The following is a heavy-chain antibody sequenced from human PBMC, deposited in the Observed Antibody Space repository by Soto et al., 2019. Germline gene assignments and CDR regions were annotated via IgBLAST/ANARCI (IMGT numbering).Heavy chain of an antibody. J-gene: IGHJ6*01. CDR3: TAHRSSITMRRGIIICDYYYYGMDV. Sequence: GVSLRLSCAASGFTFSNAWMNWVRQAPGKGLEWVGRIKSKTDGGTTDYAAPVKGRFTISRDDSKNTLYLQMNSLKTEDTAVYYCTAHRSSITMRRGIIICDYYYYGMDVWGRGTTVTVSS. CDR1: GFTFSNAW. CDR2: IKSKTDGGTT. D-gene: IGHD3-10*01. V-gene: IGHV3-15*07.